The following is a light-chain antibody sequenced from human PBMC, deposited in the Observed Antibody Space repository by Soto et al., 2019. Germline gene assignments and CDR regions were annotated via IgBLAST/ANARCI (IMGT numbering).Light chain of an antibody. CDR3: AAWDDSLSGPVV. V-gene: IGLV1-47*01. CDR1: SSNIGSNY. Sequence: QSVLTQPPSASGTPGQRVTLSCSGSSSNIGSNYVYWYQQLPGTAPKLLIYRNNQRPSGVPDRFSGSKSGTSASLAISGLRSEDEADYYSAAWDDSLSGPVVFGGGTKLTVL. J-gene: IGLJ2*01. CDR2: RNN.